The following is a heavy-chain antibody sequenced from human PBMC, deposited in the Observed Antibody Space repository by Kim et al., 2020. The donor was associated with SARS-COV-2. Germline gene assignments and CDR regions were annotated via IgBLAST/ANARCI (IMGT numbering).Heavy chain of an antibody. CDR3: ASRASRSGSYDY. D-gene: IGHD3-10*01. J-gene: IGHJ4*02. Sequence: SETLSLTCTVSGGSISSYYWSWIRQPPGKGLEWIGYIYYSGSTNYNPSLKSRVTISVDTSKNQFSLKLSSVTAADTAVYYCASRASRSGSYDYWGQGTL. V-gene: IGHV4-59*01. CDR1: GGSISSYY. CDR2: IYYSGST.